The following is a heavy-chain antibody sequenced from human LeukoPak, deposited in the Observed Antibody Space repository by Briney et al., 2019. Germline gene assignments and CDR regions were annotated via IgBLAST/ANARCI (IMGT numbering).Heavy chain of an antibody. Sequence: SETLSLTCTVSGASFSSSTYYWGWIRQPPGKGLEWIGYIYTSGSTNYNPSLKSRVTISVDMSKNQFSLQLSSVTAADTAVYYCARQSCSSTSCPHRNVFDIWGQGTMVTVSP. CDR1: GASFSSSTYY. D-gene: IGHD2-2*01. V-gene: IGHV4-61*05. J-gene: IGHJ3*02. CDR2: IYTSGST. CDR3: ARQSCSSTSCPHRNVFDI.